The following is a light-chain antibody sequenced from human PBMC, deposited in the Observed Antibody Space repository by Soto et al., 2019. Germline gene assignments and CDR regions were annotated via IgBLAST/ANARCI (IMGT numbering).Light chain of an antibody. V-gene: IGLV2-14*01. CDR3: SSYTSTSIPL. Sequence: QSALTQPASVSGSPGQSITISCTGTSSDIGAYNYVSWYQHHPGKAPKLMIYGVSNRPSGVSNRFAASKSGNTASLTISGLQAEDEADYYCSSYTSTSIPLFGGGTKLTVL. J-gene: IGLJ2*01. CDR2: GVS. CDR1: SSDIGAYNY.